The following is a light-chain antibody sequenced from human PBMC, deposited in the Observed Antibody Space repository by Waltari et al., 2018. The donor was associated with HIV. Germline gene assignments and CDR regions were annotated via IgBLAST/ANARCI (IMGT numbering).Light chain of an antibody. Sequence: QSVLTQPPSASGTPGQRVTISCSGSSSNIGSNTVNWYQQLPGTAPKLLIYRNNQRPSGVPDRFSGSKSGTSASLAISGLQSEDEADYYCAAWDDSLKVVFGGGTKLTVL. V-gene: IGLV1-44*01. CDR2: RNN. J-gene: IGLJ2*01. CDR1: SSNIGSNT. CDR3: AAWDDSLKVV.